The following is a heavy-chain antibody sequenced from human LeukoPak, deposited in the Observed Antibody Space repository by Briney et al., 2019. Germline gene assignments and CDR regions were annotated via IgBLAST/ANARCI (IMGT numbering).Heavy chain of an antibody. CDR3: ARDHTVDGLVFDY. J-gene: IGHJ4*02. Sequence: GGSLRLSCAASGFTFSDFWMNWVRQAPGKGLEWVASIKQDGSEKYYVDSVEGRFSISRDNAKNSLHLQMNSLRAEDTAVYYCARDHTVDGLVFDYWGQGILVTVSS. D-gene: IGHD6-19*01. CDR1: GFTFSDFW. CDR2: IKQDGSEK. V-gene: IGHV3-7*01.